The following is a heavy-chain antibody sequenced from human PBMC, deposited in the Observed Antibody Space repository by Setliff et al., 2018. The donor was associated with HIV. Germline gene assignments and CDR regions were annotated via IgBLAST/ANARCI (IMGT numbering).Heavy chain of an antibody. CDR2: IDYRGNT. CDR3: ARHYGAVKSVVTVVAKYFPH. Sequence: SETLSLTCNVSGGSIRSSSYYWGWIRQPPGKGLEWIGSIDYRGNTYYNPSLKSRVTISVDTSKNQFSLKLTSVTAADTAVYYCARHYGAVKSVVTVVAKYFPHWGQGTLVTVSS. J-gene: IGHJ1*01. CDR1: GGSIRSSSYY. D-gene: IGHD2-21*02. V-gene: IGHV4-39*01.